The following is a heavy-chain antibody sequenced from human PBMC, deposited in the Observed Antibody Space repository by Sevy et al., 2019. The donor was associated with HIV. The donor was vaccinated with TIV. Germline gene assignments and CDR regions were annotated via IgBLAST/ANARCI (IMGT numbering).Heavy chain of an antibody. J-gene: IGHJ4*02. Sequence: GGSLRLSCAASGFTFSSYAMHWVRQAPGKGLEWVAAISYDGSNKYYADSVKGRFTISRDNSKNTLYLQMNSLRAEDTAVYYCARGQRVDSWGSYFDYWGQGTLVTVSS. CDR3: ARGQRVDSWGSYFDY. V-gene: IGHV3-30-3*01. CDR1: GFTFSSYA. CDR2: ISYDGSNK. D-gene: IGHD3-16*01.